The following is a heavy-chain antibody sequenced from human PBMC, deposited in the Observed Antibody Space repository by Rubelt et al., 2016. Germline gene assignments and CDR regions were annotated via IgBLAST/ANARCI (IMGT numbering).Heavy chain of an antibody. CDR1: GGSISSYY. D-gene: IGHD1-7*01. CDR3: ARGRPHRNWNYYYYYYYGMDV. Sequence: QVQLQESGPGLVKPSETLSLTCTVSGGSISSYYWSWIRQPPGKGLEWIGYIYYSGSTNYNPSLKSLFTISVDTSKNQFSLKLSSVTAADTAVYYCARGRPHRNWNYYYYYYYGMDVWGQGTTVTVSS. V-gene: IGHV4-59*12. CDR2: IYYSGST. J-gene: IGHJ6*02.